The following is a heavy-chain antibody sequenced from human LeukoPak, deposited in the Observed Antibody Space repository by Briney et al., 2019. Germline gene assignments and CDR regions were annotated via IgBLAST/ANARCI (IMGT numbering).Heavy chain of an antibody. J-gene: IGHJ4*02. D-gene: IGHD5-18*01. Sequence: PGGSVRHSCAASGFPFCNVWMSWVPQAPGKGLEWVSAISSSSSYIHYSDSVKGRFTISRDNAKNSLYLQMNSLRAEDTAVYCCASRGYSYGYEWGQGTLVTVSS. V-gene: IGHV3-21*01. CDR1: GFPFCNVW. CDR2: ISSSSSYI. CDR3: ASRGYSYGYE.